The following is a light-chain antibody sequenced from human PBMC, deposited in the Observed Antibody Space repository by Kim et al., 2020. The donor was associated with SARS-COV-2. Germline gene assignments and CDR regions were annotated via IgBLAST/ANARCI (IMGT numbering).Light chain of an antibody. Sequence: QKVTISCSGSRSNIGNNAVSWYQQLPGKAPRLVVYYDDLRPSGVSDRFSGSKSGTSASLAISGLQSEDEGDYYCAAWDDSLNAVIFGGGTQLTVL. J-gene: IGLJ2*01. CDR2: YDD. V-gene: IGLV1-36*01. CDR1: RSNIGNNA. CDR3: AAWDDSLNAVI.